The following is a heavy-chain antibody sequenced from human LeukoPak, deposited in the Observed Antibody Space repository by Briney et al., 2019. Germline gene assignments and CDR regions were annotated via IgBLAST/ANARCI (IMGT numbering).Heavy chain of an antibody. D-gene: IGHD3-22*01. J-gene: IGHJ4*02. Sequence: GRSLRLSCAASGFTFSSYGMHWVRQAPGKGLEWVAVISYDGSNKYYADSVKGRFTISRDNSKNTLYLQMNSLRAEDTAVYYCAKDPWGPIYDSSGYVDYGGQGTLVTVSS. CDR3: AKDPWGPIYDSSGYVDY. CDR2: ISYDGSNK. CDR1: GFTFSSYG. V-gene: IGHV3-30*18.